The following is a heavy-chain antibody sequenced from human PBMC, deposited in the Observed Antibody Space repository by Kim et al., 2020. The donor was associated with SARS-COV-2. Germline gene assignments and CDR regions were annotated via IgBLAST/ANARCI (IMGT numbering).Heavy chain of an antibody. D-gene: IGHD6-6*01. CDR3: ARGGYSSSSGRFDY. CDR1: GFTFSSYA. V-gene: IGHV3-30-3*01. Sequence: GGSLRLSCAASGFTFSSYAMHWVRQAPGKGLEWVAVISYDGSNKYYADSVKGRFTIPRDNSKNTLYLQMNSLRAEDTAVYYCARGGYSSSSGRFDYWGQGTLVTVSS. CDR2: ISYDGSNK. J-gene: IGHJ4*02.